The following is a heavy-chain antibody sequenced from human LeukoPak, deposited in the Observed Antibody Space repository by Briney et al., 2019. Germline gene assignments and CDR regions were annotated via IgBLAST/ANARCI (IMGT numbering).Heavy chain of an antibody. D-gene: IGHD4-17*01. J-gene: IGHJ4*02. Sequence: ASVKVFCKASGGTFSSYAISWVRQAPGQGLEWMGRIIPILGIANYAQKFQGRVTITAHKSTSTAYMELSSLRSEDTAVYYSAREAVTTEFDYWGQGTLVTVSS. CDR2: IIPILGIA. CDR3: AREAVTTEFDY. CDR1: GGTFSSYA. V-gene: IGHV1-69*04.